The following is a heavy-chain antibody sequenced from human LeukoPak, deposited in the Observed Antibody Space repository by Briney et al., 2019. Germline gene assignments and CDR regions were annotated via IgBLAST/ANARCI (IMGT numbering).Heavy chain of an antibody. CDR3: AREGWRGYSPLPGY. V-gene: IGHV4-34*01. D-gene: IGHD5-18*01. J-gene: IGHJ2*01. CDR1: GGSFSGYY. Sequence: PSETLSLTCAVYGGSFSGYYWSWIRQPPGKGLEWIGEINHSGSTNYNPSLKSRVTISVDTSKNQFSLKLSSVTAADTAVYYCAREGWRGYSPLPGYWGRGTLVTVSS. CDR2: INHSGST.